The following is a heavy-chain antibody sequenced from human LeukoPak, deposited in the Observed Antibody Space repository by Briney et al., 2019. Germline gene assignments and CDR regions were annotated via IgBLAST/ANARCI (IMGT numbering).Heavy chain of an antibody. J-gene: IGHJ4*02. D-gene: IGHD3-22*01. V-gene: IGHV1-8*02. CDR1: GYTFTDHY. CDR3: ARAQRGYSSGYKTPDY. Sequence: ASVKVSCKASGYTFTDHYLHWVRQAPGQGLEWMGWMNPNSGNTGYAQKFQGRVTMTRNTSISTAYMELSSLRSEDTAVYYCARAQRGYSSGYKTPDYWGQGTLVTVSS. CDR2: MNPNSGNT.